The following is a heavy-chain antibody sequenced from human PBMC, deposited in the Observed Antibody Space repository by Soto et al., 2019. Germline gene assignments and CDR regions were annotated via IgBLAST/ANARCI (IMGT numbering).Heavy chain of an antibody. J-gene: IGHJ6*02. V-gene: IGHV1-69*13. Sequence: SVKVSCKASGGTFSSYAISWVRQAPGQGLEWMGGIIPIFGTANYAQKFQGRVTITADESTSTAYMELSSLRSEGTAVYYCARDATVSKEYYYGMDVWGQGTTVTVSS. D-gene: IGHD4-17*01. CDR3: ARDATVSKEYYYGMDV. CDR1: GGTFSSYA. CDR2: IIPIFGTA.